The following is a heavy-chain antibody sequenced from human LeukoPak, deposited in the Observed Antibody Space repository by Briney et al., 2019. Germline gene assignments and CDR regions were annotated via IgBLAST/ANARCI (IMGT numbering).Heavy chain of an antibody. CDR1: GFTSNIFE. Sequence: GGSLRLSCAASGFTSNIFEMNWVRQAPGKGLEWVAFIQYDGNNEYYADSVKGRFTISRDNSKNTLYLQMNSLRAEDTAVYYCAKLRYFAVDDAFDIWGQGTMVTVSS. J-gene: IGHJ3*02. CDR3: AKLRYFAVDDAFDI. CDR2: IQYDGNNE. D-gene: IGHD3-9*01. V-gene: IGHV3-30*02.